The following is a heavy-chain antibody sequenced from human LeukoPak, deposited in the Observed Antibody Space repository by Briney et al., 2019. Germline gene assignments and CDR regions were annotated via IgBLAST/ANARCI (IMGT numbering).Heavy chain of an antibody. V-gene: IGHV4-34*01. J-gene: IGHJ4*02. Sequence: SETLSLTCAVYGGSFSGYYWSWIRQPPGKGLEWIGEINHSGSTNYNPSLKSRVTISVDTSKNQFSLKLSSVTAADTAVYYCARGDSGYDIYYFDYWGQGTLVTVSS. CDR3: ARGDSGYDIYYFDY. D-gene: IGHD5-12*01. CDR1: GGSFSGYY. CDR2: INHSGST.